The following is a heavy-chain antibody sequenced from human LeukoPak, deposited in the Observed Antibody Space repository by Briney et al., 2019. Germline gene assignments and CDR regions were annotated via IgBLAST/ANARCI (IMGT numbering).Heavy chain of an antibody. V-gene: IGHV1-2*06. CDR3: ARPRGLGSGWPIDY. J-gene: IGHJ4*02. CDR1: GYTFTGYY. D-gene: IGHD6-19*01. CDR2: INPNSGGT. Sequence: ASVKVSCKASGYTFTGYYMHWVRQAPGQGLEWMGRINPNSGGTNYAQKFQGRVTMTRDTSISTAYMELSSLRSEDTAVYYCARPRGLGSGWPIDYWGQGTLVTVSS.